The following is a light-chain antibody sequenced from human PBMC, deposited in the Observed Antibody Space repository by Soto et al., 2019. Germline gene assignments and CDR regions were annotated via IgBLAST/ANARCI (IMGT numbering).Light chain of an antibody. CDR1: SSDIGTYNF. Sequence: QSALTQPASVSGSPGQSVTMSCTGSSSDIGTYNFVSWYQQHADKAPRLILYEVSNRASGVSSRFSASKSGNSTSLTIAGLHRDVEAHYFFSSYAATSPLVFGGGSKLT. J-gene: IGLJ3*02. CDR3: SSYAATSPLV. CDR2: EVS. V-gene: IGLV2-14*01.